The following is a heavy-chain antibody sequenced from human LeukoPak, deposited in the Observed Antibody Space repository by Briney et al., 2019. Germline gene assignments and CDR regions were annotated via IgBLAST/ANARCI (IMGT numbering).Heavy chain of an antibody. Sequence: GGSLRLSCAASGFTLSNYAMSWVRQAPGKGLEWVSVITGGSGSTYYADSVKGRFIISRDDSKNTLSLQMNSLRAEDTAVYYCATQNFDYWGQGTLVTVSS. V-gene: IGHV3-23*01. CDR3: ATQNFDY. CDR2: ITGGSGST. CDR1: GFTLSNYA. J-gene: IGHJ4*02.